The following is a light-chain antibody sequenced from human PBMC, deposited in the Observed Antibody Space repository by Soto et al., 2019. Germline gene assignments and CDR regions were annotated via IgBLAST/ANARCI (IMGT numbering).Light chain of an antibody. J-gene: IGLJ1*01. CDR2: DVN. CDR3: SSYTYSSTLYV. CDR1: SSDVGGYSY. V-gene: IGLV2-14*01. Sequence: QSALTQPASVSGCPGQSITISCTGTSSDVGGYSYVSWYQQHPGKAPKLMIYDVNNRPSGVSNRFSGSKSGNTASLTISGLQAEDEADYYCSSYTYSSTLYVFGTGTKLTVL.